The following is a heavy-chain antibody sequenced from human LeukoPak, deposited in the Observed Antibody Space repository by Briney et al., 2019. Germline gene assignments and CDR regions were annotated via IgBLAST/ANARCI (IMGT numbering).Heavy chain of an antibody. V-gene: IGHV3-9*01. Sequence: GRSLRLSCAASGFTFDEYAMHWVRQAPGKGLEWVSGISWNSGSIGYADSVKGRFTISRDNAKNSLYLQMNSLGAEDTALYYCAKAIGYCGGGSCHIDYWGQGTLVTVSS. CDR3: AKAIGYCGGGSCHIDY. D-gene: IGHD2-15*01. CDR2: ISWNSGSI. CDR1: GFTFDEYA. J-gene: IGHJ4*02.